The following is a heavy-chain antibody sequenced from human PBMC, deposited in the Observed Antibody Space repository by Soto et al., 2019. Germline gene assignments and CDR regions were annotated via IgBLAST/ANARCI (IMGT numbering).Heavy chain of an antibody. CDR2: ISGSGGST. Sequence: GGSLRLSCASSGFTLSSYAMSWVRQAPGKGLEWVSAISGSGGSTYYADSVKGRFTISRDNSKNTLYLQMNSLRAADTAVYYWAKSARKQGAVNLGGWFDPWGQGTLVTVSS. V-gene: IGHV3-23*01. CDR1: GFTLSSYA. CDR3: AKSARKQGAVNLGGWFDP. D-gene: IGHD1-26*01. J-gene: IGHJ5*02.